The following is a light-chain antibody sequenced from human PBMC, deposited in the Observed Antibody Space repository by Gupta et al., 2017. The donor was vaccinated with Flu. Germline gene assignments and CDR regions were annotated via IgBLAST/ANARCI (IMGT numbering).Light chain of an antibody. Sequence: GDRVTITCQASQDISTYLNWYQQKPVKAPKLLIYDTSILETGVPSRFSGSASGTDFTVTIISLQPEDIATYYCQQYDNPPPTFGQWTRLEIK. CDR3: QQYDNPPPT. J-gene: IGKJ5*01. CDR2: DTS. CDR1: QDISTY. V-gene: IGKV1-33*01.